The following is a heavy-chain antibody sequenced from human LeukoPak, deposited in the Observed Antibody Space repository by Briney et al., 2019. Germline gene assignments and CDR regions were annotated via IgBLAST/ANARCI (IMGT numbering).Heavy chain of an antibody. V-gene: IGHV4-4*07. CDR3: ASAYGDYELLYYYYYMDV. CDR2: IYTSGST. CDR1: GGSISSYY. D-gene: IGHD4-17*01. J-gene: IGHJ6*03. Sequence: PSETLSLTCTVSGGSISSYYWSWIRQPAGKGLEWIGRIYTSGSTNYNPSLKSRVTMSVDTSKNQFSLKLSSVTAADTAVYYCASAYGDYELLYYYYYMDVWGKGTTVTVS.